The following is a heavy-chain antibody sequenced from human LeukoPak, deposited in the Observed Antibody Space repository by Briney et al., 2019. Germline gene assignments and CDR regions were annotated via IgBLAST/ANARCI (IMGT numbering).Heavy chain of an antibody. D-gene: IGHD6-19*01. Sequence: PGGSLRLSCAASGFTFSNYWMHWVRQAPGKGLVWVSGISGSGAYSYYADSVKGRFTISRDNSKNTLYLQMNSLRAEDTAVYYCARDSSGLTGVGAFDIWGQGRMVTVSS. V-gene: IGHV3-74*01. J-gene: IGHJ3*02. CDR1: GFTFSNYW. CDR3: ARDSSGLTGVGAFDI. CDR2: ISGSGAYS.